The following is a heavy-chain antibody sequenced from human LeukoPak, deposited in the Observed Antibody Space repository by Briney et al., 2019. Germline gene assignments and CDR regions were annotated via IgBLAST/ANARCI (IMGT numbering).Heavy chain of an antibody. CDR2: IIPIFGTA. CDR1: GGTFSSYA. CDR3: ARVKRYNWNYVLDY. J-gene: IGHJ4*02. V-gene: IGHV1-69*05. Sequence: SVKVSCKASGGTFSSYAISWVRQAPGQGLEWMGGIIPIFGTANYAQKLQGRVTMTTDTSTSTAYMELRSLRSDDTAVYYCARVKRYNWNYVLDYWGQGTLVTVSS. D-gene: IGHD1-7*01.